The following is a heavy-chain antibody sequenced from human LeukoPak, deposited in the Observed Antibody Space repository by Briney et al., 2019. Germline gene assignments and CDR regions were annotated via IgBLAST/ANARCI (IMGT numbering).Heavy chain of an antibody. CDR3: ARVCSDILTGYYYYYYMDV. V-gene: IGHV3-53*01. D-gene: IGHD3-9*01. Sequence: GGSLRLSCAASGFTVSSNYMSWVRQAPGKGLECVSVIYSGGSTYYADSVKGRFTISRDNSKNTLYLQMNSLRAEDTAVYYCARVCSDILTGYYYYYYMDVWGKGTTVTVSS. J-gene: IGHJ6*03. CDR1: GFTVSSNY. CDR2: IYSGGST.